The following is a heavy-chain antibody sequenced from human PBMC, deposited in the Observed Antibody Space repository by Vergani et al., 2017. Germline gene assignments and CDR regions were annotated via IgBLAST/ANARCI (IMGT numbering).Heavy chain of an antibody. J-gene: IGHJ1*01. CDR2: ISYDGTQK. Sequence: QVHLVESGGGVVQPGRSLTLSCVVSGFTSSYYGMHWVRQAPGKGLEWVAVISYDGTQKYYADSVKGRFTISRDNSKSTLYLQMNSLRTEDTAVYYCATKXCGKPGCQIGYFREWGQGTLVTVSS. D-gene: IGHD4-23*01. V-gene: IGHV3-30*03. CDR3: ATKXCGKPGCQIGYFRE. CDR1: GFTSSYYG.